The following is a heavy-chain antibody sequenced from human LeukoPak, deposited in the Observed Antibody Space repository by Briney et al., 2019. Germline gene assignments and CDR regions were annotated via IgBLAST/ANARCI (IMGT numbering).Heavy chain of an antibody. D-gene: IGHD2-15*01. Sequence: PSETLSLTCTVSGGSISSGGYYWSWIRQHPGKGLEWIGYIYYSGSTYYNPSLKSRVTISVDTSKNQFSLKLSSVTAADTAVYYCARESVGARPRDIVVVVAATRSQAYWYFDLWGRGTLVTVS. V-gene: IGHV4-31*03. J-gene: IGHJ2*01. CDR2: IYYSGST. CDR3: ARESVGARPRDIVVVVAATRSQAYWYFDL. CDR1: GGSISSGGYY.